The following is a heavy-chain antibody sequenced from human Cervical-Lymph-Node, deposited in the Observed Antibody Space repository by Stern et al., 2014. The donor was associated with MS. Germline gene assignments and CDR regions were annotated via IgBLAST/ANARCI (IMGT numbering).Heavy chain of an antibody. Sequence: QLVQFGAEVKKPGASVKLSCKASGFTFSTYHIHLVRQAPGQGLERMVRVNVNDGTTDYAQEFQGIITMTSDTSTSTLYMELSSLRSEDTALYYCAREGVATTIHLKAFDLWGQGTMITVSS. CDR1: GFTFSTYH. CDR2: VNVNDGTT. J-gene: IGHJ3*01. V-gene: IGHV1-46*01. CDR3: AREGVATTIHLKAFDL. D-gene: IGHD2-21*02.